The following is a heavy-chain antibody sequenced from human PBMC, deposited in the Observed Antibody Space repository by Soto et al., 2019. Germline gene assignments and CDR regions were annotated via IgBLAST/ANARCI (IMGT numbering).Heavy chain of an antibody. CDR1: GFTFRSYV. V-gene: IGHV3-30*03. CDR2: TSYDGSNN. Sequence: QVQLVESGGGVVQPGTSLRLSCVGSGFTFRSYVIHWVRQAPGKGLEWVALTSYDGSNNFYGDSVKGRFTISRHNSRKTEELQTDSLSVEDTALYSCAGWGTMGGIDVWGQGTMVSVSS. CDR3: AGWGTMGGIDV. J-gene: IGHJ4*02. D-gene: IGHD3-16*01.